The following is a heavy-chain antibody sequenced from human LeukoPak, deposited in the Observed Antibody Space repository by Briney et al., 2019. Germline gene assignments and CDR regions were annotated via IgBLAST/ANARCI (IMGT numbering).Heavy chain of an antibody. V-gene: IGHV4-61*01. CDR2: IYYSGST. Sequence: SQTLSLTCTVSGGSISSGSYYWSWIRQPPGKGLEWIGYIYYSGSTNYNPSLKSRVTISVDTSKNQFSLKLSSVTAADTAVYYCARLAYCGGDCYHAPFDYWGQGTLVTVSS. D-gene: IGHD2-21*02. CDR1: GGSISSGSYY. CDR3: ARLAYCGGDCYHAPFDY. J-gene: IGHJ4*02.